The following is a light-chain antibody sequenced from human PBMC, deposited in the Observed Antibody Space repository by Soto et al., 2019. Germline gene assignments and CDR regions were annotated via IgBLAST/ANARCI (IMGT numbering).Light chain of an antibody. J-gene: IGLJ2*01. Sequence: QSVMTQPPSVSAAPGQRVTISCSGSSSNIGGNSVSWYQQLPGTAPKLLIYSNNQRPSGVPDRFSGSKSDTSASLAISGLRSEDEADYYCSAWDESLNSVVFGGGTKLTVL. CDR3: SAWDESLNSVV. CDR1: SSNIGGNS. CDR2: SNN. V-gene: IGLV1-47*02.